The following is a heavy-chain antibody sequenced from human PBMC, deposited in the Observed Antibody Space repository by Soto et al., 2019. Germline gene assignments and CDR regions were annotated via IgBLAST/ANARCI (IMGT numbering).Heavy chain of an antibody. CDR1: GGTFSSYA. V-gene: IGHV1-69*13. CDR3: ARRANSSSSDFYYYGMDV. Sequence: GASVKVSCKASGGTFSSYAISWVRQAPGQGLEWMGGIIPIFGTANYAQKFQGRVTITADESTSTAYMELSSLRSEDTAVYYCARRANSSSSDFYYYGMDVWGQGTTVTVSS. J-gene: IGHJ6*02. D-gene: IGHD6-6*01. CDR2: IIPIFGTA.